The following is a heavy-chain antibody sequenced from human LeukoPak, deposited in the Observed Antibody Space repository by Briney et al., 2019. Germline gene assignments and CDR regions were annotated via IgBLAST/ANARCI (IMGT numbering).Heavy chain of an antibody. CDR3: AKDIVQGGMVRGVDYYYGMDV. D-gene: IGHD3-10*01. V-gene: IGHV3-30*18. Sequence: GGSLRLSCAASGFTFSSYGMHWVRQAPGKGLEWVAVISYDGSNKYYADSVKGRSTISRDNSKNTLYLQMNSLRAEDTAVYYCAKDIVQGGMVRGVDYYYGMDVWGKGTTVTVSS. CDR2: ISYDGSNK. CDR1: GFTFSSYG. J-gene: IGHJ6*04.